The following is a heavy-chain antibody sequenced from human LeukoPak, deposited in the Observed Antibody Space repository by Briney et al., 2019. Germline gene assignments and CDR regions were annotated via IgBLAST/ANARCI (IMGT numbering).Heavy chain of an antibody. CDR2: IIPILAIA. D-gene: IGHD2-15*01. CDR1: GGTFSSYA. J-gene: IGHJ6*02. CDR3: ARDRRGYCSRGSCYYEGYYYYYGMDV. V-gene: IGHV1-69*04. Sequence: SVKVSCKASGGTFSSYAISWVRQAPGQGLEWMGRIIPILAIANYAQKFQGSVTITADKSTSTAYMELSSLRSEDTAVYYCARDRRGYCSRGSCYYEGYYYYYGMDVWGQGTTVTVSS.